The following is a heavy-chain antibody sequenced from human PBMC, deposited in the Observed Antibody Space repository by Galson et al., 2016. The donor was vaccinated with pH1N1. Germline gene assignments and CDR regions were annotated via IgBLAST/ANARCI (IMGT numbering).Heavy chain of an antibody. CDR3: ARLGFCSGDCNSWGPWGYFDL. V-gene: IGHV5-51*01. D-gene: IGHD2-21*02. J-gene: IGHJ4*02. CDR2: IYPGDSES. CDR1: GYSFTSHW. Sequence: QSGAEVKKPGESLKISCQGSGYSFTSHWIAWVRQMPGKGLEWMAIIYPGDSESRYSPSFQDQVTISADESISTAYLQWRSLRASDTATYYCARLGFCSGDCNSWGPWGYFDLWGQGTLLTVSS.